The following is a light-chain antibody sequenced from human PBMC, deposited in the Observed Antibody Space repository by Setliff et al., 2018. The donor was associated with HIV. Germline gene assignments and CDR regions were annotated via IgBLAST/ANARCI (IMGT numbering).Light chain of an antibody. Sequence: LAQPASVSGSPGQSIAISCTGTGSDVGAYNYVSWYQQHPGKAPKVIIYEVSNRPSGVSNRFSGSKSSNTASLTISGLQAEDEGDYYCSSFTSSDTVVFGGGTKVTVL. CDR1: GSDVGAYNY. V-gene: IGLV2-14*01. CDR2: EVS. J-gene: IGLJ2*01. CDR3: SSFTSSDTVV.